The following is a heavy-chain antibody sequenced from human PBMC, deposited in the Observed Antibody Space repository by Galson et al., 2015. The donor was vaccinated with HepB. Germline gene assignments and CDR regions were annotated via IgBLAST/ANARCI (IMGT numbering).Heavy chain of an antibody. V-gene: IGHV5-10-1*01. D-gene: IGHD6-6*01. CDR2: IDPSDSYT. Sequence: QSGAEVKKPGESLRISCTGSGYSFTSYWISWVRQMPGKGLEWMGRIDPSDSYTNYSPSFQGHVTISADKSISTAYLQWSSLKASDTAMYYCARLGLIAARMGYYYYGMDVWGQGTTVTVSS. CDR3: ARLGLIAARMGYYYYGMDV. J-gene: IGHJ6*02. CDR1: GYSFTSYW.